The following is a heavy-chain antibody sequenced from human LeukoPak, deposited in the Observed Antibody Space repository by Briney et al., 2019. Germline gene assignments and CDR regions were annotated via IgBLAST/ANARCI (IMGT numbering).Heavy chain of an antibody. CDR1: GSGFTFSKAW. J-gene: IGHJ1*01. D-gene: IGHD1-26*01. V-gene: IGHV3-15*01. CDR3: TMPHGSYYACGYFQH. Sequence: GGSLRLSCAASGSGFTFSKAWMSWVRQAPGKGPEWVGRIKSKTDGETAAYIAPVKDRFTISRDDSKNTVYLQMNSLKTEDTAVYYCTMPHGSYYACGYFQHWGQGTLVTVST. CDR2: IKSKTDGETA.